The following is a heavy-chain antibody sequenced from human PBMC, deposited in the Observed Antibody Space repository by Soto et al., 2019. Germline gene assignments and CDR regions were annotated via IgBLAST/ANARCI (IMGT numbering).Heavy chain of an antibody. CDR1: GFTFSSYG. D-gene: IGHD6-19*01. CDR3: AKARYSSGWYEGLAI. V-gene: IGHV3-30*18. CDR2: ISYDGSNK. J-gene: IGHJ3*02. Sequence: QVQLVESGGGVVQPGRSLRLSCAASGFTFSSYGMHWVRQAPGKGLEWVAVISYDGSNKYYADSVKGRFTISRDNSKNTLYLQMNSLRAEDTAVYYCAKARYSSGWYEGLAIWGQGTMVTVSS.